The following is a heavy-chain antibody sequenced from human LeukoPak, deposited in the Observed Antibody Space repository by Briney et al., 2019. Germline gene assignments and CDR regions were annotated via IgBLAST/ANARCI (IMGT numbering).Heavy chain of an antibody. Sequence: GGSLRLSCAASGFTFNTYWMTWVRQAPGKGLEWVANINRDGSEKYYVDSARGRFTISRDNSKNTLYLQVNSLRAEDTAVYYCAKGGSAFFSGSLDYYYYYYMDVWGKGTTVTVSS. CDR1: GFTFNTYW. V-gene: IGHV3-7*03. CDR2: INRDGSEK. J-gene: IGHJ6*03. D-gene: IGHD3-3*01. CDR3: AKGGSAFFSGSLDYYYYYYMDV.